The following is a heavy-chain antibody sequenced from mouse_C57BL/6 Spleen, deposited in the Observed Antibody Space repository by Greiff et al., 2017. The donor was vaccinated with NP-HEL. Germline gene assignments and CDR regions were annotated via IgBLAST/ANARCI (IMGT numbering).Heavy chain of an antibody. J-gene: IGHJ3*01. Sequence: QVQLQQPGAELVRPGSSVKLSCKASGYTFTSYWMDWVKQRPGQGLEWIGNIYPSDSETHYNQKFKDKATLTVDKSSSTAYMQLSSLTSEDSAVYYCARDYGSSYDPWFAYWGQGTLVTGSA. CDR2: IYPSDSET. V-gene: IGHV1-61*01. D-gene: IGHD1-1*01. CDR1: GYTFTSYW. CDR3: ARDYGSSYDPWFAY.